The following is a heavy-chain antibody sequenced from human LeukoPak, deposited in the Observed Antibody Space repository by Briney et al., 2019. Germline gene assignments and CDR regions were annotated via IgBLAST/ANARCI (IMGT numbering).Heavy chain of an antibody. J-gene: IGHJ6*02. CDR3: ARDFHGSGSYYPPGMDV. V-gene: IGHV3-7*01. D-gene: IGHD3-10*01. Sequence: GGSLRLSCAASGFTFSSYWMSWVRQAPGKGLEWVANIKQDGSEKYYVDSVKGRFTISRDNAKNSLYLQMNSLRAEDTAVYYCARDFHGSGSYYPPGMDVWGQGTTVTVSS. CDR2: IKQDGSEK. CDR1: GFTFSSYW.